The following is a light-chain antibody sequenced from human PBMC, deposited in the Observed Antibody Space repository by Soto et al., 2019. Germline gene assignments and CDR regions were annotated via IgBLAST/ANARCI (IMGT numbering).Light chain of an antibody. V-gene: IGKV3-20*01. CDR3: LQYGSSPIS. Sequence: EIVLTQSPGTLSLSPGERATLSCRASQSVSSTYLAWYDQKPGQAPRVLIYVVSSSATGITNRFNGSGFGTGFTVTISALEPQDLAVYYCLQYGSSPISFGQRTRMEIK. CDR2: VVS. J-gene: IGKJ5*01. CDR1: QSVSSTY.